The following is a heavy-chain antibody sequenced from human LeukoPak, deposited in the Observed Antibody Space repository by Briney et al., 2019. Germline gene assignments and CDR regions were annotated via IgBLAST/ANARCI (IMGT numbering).Heavy chain of an antibody. CDR3: ASGIAYYQPSKNAFDF. CDR1: GYTFTSYG. CDR2: ISAYNGNT. D-gene: IGHD2-2*01. J-gene: IGHJ3*01. Sequence: ASVKVSCKASGYTFTSYGISWVRQAPGQGLEWMGWISAYNGNTNYAQKLQGRVTMTTDTSTSTAYMELRSLRSDDTAVYYCASGIAYYQPSKNAFDFWGQGTMVIVSS. V-gene: IGHV1-18*01.